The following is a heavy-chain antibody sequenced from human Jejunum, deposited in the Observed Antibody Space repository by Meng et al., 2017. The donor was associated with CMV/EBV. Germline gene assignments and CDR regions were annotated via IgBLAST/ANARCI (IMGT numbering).Heavy chain of an antibody. Sequence: SRGSITYNSWSWIRQSARKGLEWIGSVSYSGSTNYNPSLKSRVTISMDMSENQFSLKVTSVTPGDTAVYYCARWSGSGTYPFADYWGQGTRVTVSS. CDR2: VSYSGST. CDR1: RGSITYNS. CDR3: ARWSGSGTYPFADY. V-gene: IGHV4-59*01. D-gene: IGHD3-10*01. J-gene: IGHJ4*02.